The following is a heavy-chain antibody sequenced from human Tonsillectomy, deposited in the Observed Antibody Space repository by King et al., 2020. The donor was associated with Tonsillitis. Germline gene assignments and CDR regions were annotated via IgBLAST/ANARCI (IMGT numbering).Heavy chain of an antibody. CDR3: ARIKHGGNSVDY. CDR2: IYYDGSNK. D-gene: IGHD4-23*01. J-gene: IGHJ4*02. CDR1: GFTFSNYG. Sequence: LVESGGGVVQPGRSLRLSCAASGFTFSNYGMHWVRQAPGKGLEWVAVIYYDGSNKYYADSVKGRFTISRDNSKNTVYLQMNSLRAEDTAIYYCARIKHGGNSVDYWGQGTLVTVSA. V-gene: IGHV3-33*08.